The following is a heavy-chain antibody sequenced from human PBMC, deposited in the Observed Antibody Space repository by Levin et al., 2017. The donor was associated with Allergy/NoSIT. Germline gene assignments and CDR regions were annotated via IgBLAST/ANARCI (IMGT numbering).Heavy chain of an antibody. CDR2: VDHGETI. CDR1: GASSNYNF. D-gene: IGHD7-27*01. V-gene: IGHV4-34*01. CDR3: SSGGGAAPGD. Sequence: PGGSLRLSCAVYGASSNYNFWSWIRQPPGKGLEWIGEVDHGETITYNPSLKSRVNISIDKSQKQFSLRLTSVTAADTAVYYCSSGGGAAPGDWGQGTLVIVSS. J-gene: IGHJ4*02.